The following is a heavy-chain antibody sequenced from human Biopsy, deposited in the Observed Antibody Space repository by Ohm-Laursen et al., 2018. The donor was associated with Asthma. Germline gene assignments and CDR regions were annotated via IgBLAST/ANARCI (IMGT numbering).Heavy chain of an antibody. CDR3: ARDSYSSGLYDDFES. D-gene: IGHD6-19*01. CDR2: INGKSNSI. J-gene: IGHJ4*02. Sequence: SLRLSCAASGFTFSDYYMSWIRQAPGKGLEWTSYINGKSNSIEYADSVKGRFTISRDNAKNSLYLQMNSLRAEDMAVYYCARDSYSSGLYDDFESWGQGTLVTVSS. V-gene: IGHV3-11*01. CDR1: GFTFSDYY.